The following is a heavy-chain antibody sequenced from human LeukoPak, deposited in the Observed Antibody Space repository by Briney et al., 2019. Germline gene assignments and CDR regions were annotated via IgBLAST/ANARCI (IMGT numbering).Heavy chain of an antibody. J-gene: IGHJ3*02. CDR1: GGSFSGYY. CDR3: ARGRDSGSYYGIRRAFDI. V-gene: IGHV4-34*01. D-gene: IGHD1-26*01. Sequence: PSETLSLTCAVYGGSFSGYYWSWIRQPPGKGLEWIGEINHSGSTNYNPSLKSRVTISVDTSKNQFSLKLSSVTAADTAVYYCARGRDSGSYYGIRRAFDIWGQGTMVTVSS. CDR2: INHSGST.